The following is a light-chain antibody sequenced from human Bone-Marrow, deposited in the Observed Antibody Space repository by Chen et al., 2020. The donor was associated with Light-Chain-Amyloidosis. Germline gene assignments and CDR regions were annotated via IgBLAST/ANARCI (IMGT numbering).Light chain of an antibody. CDR1: SSDVGSYDF. Sequence: QSAVTQPASVSGSPGQSITISCTGTSSDVGSYDFVSWYQQHAGKAPKLMIYEVTKRPSGVSNRFSGSKSGNTASLTISGLQAEDEADYYCCSYAGSPLYVFGTGTKVSVL. CDR2: EVT. CDR3: CSYAGSPLYV. V-gene: IGLV2-23*02. J-gene: IGLJ1*01.